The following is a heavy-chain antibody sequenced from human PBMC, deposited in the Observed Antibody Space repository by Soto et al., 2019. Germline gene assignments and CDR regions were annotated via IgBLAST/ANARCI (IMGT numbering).Heavy chain of an antibody. J-gene: IGHJ4*02. V-gene: IGHV3-23*01. CDR2: ISGSGGST. Sequence: EVQLLESGGGLVQPGGSLRLSCAASGFTFSSYAMSWVRQAPGKGLEWVSAISGSGGSTYYTDSVKGRFTISRDNSKNTLFLQMNSMRAEDTAVYYCAEDWGDIVVVPAAYRGGLFDYWGQGTLVTVSS. CDR3: AEDWGDIVVVPAAYRGGLFDY. D-gene: IGHD2-2*01. CDR1: GFTFSSYA.